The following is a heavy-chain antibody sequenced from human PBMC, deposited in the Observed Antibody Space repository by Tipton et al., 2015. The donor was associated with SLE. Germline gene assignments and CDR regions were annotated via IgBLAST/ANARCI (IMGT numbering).Heavy chain of an antibody. CDR1: GYIFNNNY. Sequence: QVQLVQSGAEVKKPGASVKVSCKASGYIFNNNYINWVRQAPGQGLEWMGMINPCGGGTRYAQKFQGRVTVTRDTSTSTVYMEVSSLRSEDTAVYYCARDKMVTTYFDCWGQGTLVTVSS. CDR2: INPCGGGT. V-gene: IGHV1-46*02. CDR3: ARDKMVTTYFDC. J-gene: IGHJ4*02. D-gene: IGHD4-23*01.